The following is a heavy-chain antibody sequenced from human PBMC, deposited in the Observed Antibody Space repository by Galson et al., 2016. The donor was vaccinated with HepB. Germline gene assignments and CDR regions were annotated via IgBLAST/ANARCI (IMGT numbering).Heavy chain of an antibody. J-gene: IGHJ4*02. CDR2: FSGSGGRT. CDR1: GFTFTNYA. V-gene: IGHV3-23*01. CDR3: AKPREVAKVAFDS. D-gene: IGHD4/OR15-4a*01. Sequence: LRLSCAASGFTFTNYAMRWVRQAPGKGLEWVSSFSGSGGRTYYADSVKGRFTISRDTSNYTLYLEMNSLRPEDTAVYYCAKPREVAKVAFDSWGQGTLVTVSS.